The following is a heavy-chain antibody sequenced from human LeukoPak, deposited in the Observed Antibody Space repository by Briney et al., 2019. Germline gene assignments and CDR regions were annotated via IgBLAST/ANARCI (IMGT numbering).Heavy chain of an antibody. Sequence: PGGSLRLSCAASGFTFSSHWMNWVRQAPGKGLEWVSSISSSSSYIYYADSVKGRFTISRDNAKNSLYLQMNSLRPEDTAVYYCARDNVDYYYGMDVWGQGTTVTVSS. J-gene: IGHJ6*02. CDR2: ISSSSSYI. V-gene: IGHV3-21*04. CDR1: GFTFSSHW. CDR3: ARDNVDYYYGMDV. D-gene: IGHD2-8*01.